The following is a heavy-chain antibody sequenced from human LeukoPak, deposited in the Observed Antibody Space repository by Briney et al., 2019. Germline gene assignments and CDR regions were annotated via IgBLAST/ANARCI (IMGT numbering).Heavy chain of an antibody. J-gene: IGHJ4*02. V-gene: IGHV3-23*01. D-gene: IGHD2-15*01. CDR1: GFTFSSYA. CDR3: ARGYCSGGNCYNLDY. Sequence: GGSLRLSCAGSGFTFSSYAMAWVRQTPEKGLEWVAIISSSDGGTYHIDSVKGRLTISRDNSKNTLFLQMDSLRPEDTAVYYCARGYCSGGNCYNLDYWGQGTLVTVSS. CDR2: ISSSDGGT.